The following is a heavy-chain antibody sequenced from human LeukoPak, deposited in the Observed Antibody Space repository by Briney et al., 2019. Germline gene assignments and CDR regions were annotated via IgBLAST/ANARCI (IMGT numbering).Heavy chain of an antibody. D-gene: IGHD2-15*01. CDR1: GFMFNSYV. CDR3: ADLQLLPPEPP. J-gene: IGHJ5*02. Sequence: GGSLRLSCAASGFMFNSYVMSWVRQAPGKGLEWVSAINGGGGNTYYADSVKGRFTISRDNSKNMVYLQMNSLRAEDTAVYYCADLQLLPPEPPWGQGTLVTVSS. V-gene: IGHV3-23*01. CDR2: INGGGGNT.